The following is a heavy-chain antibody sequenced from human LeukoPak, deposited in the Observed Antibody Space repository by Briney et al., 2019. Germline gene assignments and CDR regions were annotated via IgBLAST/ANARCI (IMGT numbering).Heavy chain of an antibody. V-gene: IGHV3-48*01. CDR2: ICSSSSTI. D-gene: IGHD2-15*01. Sequence: GGSLRLSCAASGFTFSSYSINWVRQAPGKGLEWASYICSSSSTIYYADSVKGRFTISRDNAKNSLYLQMNSLRAEDTAVYYCARDSCSGGSCYLDYWGQGTLVTVSS. CDR3: ARDSCSGGSCYLDY. J-gene: IGHJ4*02. CDR1: GFTFSSYS.